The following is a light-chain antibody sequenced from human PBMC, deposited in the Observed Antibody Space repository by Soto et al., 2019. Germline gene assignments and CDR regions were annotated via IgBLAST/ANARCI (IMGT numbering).Light chain of an antibody. CDR1: SSDVGGYNY. Sequence: QSALTQPASVSGSPGQSITISCTGTSSDVGGYNYVSWYQHHPGKAPKLMIYEVSNRPAGVSNRFSGSKSVNTASLTIAGPQAEAEADYYCSSYTSSSTLGVFGTGTKVTVL. CDR3: SSYTSSSTLGV. J-gene: IGLJ1*01. CDR2: EVS. V-gene: IGLV2-14*01.